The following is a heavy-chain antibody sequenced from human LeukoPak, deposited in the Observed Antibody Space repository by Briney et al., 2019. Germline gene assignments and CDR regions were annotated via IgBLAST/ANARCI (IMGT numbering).Heavy chain of an antibody. J-gene: IGHJ4*02. Sequence: GGSLRLSCVASEFTFSSYWMSWVRQAPGKGLEWVSGISWNSGSIGYADSVKGRFTISRDNAKNSLYLQMNSLRAEDTALYYCAKGMEWELPFDYWGQGTLVTVSS. CDR3: AKGMEWELPFDY. D-gene: IGHD1-26*01. CDR1: EFTFSSYW. V-gene: IGHV3-9*01. CDR2: ISWNSGSI.